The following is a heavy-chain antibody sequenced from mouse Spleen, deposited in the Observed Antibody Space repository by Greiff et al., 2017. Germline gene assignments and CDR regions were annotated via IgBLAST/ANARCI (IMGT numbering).Heavy chain of an antibody. Sequence: QVQLQQPGAELVKPGASVKLSCKASGYTFTSYWMHWVKQRPGQGLEWIGMIHPNSGSTNYNEKFKSKATLTVDKSSSTAYMQLSSLTSEDSAVYYCARGKSIYDGYYVYFDYWGQGTTLTVSS. CDR3: ARGKSIYDGYYVYFDY. CDR2: IHPNSGST. J-gene: IGHJ2*01. D-gene: IGHD2-3*01. V-gene: IGHV1-64*01. CDR1: GYTFTSYW.